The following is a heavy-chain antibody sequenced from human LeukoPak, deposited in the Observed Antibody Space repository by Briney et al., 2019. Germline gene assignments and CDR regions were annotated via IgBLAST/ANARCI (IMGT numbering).Heavy chain of an antibody. CDR3: ARVAFYDRDAFDI. D-gene: IGHD3-16*01. CDR2: IYYSGST. CDR1: GGSISSYY. V-gene: IGHV4-59*01. J-gene: IGHJ3*02. Sequence: SETLSLTCTVPGGSISSYYCSWIRQPPGKGLEWIGYIYYSGSTNYNPSLKSQVTISVDTSKNQFCMKLSSVTAADKAVYYCARVAFYDRDAFDIWGQGTMVTVSS.